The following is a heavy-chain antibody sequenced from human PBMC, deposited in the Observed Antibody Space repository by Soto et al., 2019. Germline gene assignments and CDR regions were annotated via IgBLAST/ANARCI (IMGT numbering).Heavy chain of an antibody. J-gene: IGHJ2*01. CDR3: AKERVRGDKTLGFYWYFDL. CDR1: GFTFSSYA. Sequence: GGSLRLSCAASGFTFSSYAMSWVRQAPGKGLEWVSAISGSGGSTYYADSVKGRFTISRDNSKNTLYLQMNSLRAEDTAVYYCAKERVRGDKTLGFYWYFDLWGRGTLVTVSS. CDR2: ISGSGGST. V-gene: IGHV3-23*01. D-gene: IGHD4-17*01.